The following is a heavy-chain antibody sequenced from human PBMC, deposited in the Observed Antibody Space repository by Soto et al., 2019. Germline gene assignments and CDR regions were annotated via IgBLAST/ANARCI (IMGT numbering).Heavy chain of an antibody. Sequence: SETLSLTCAVYGGSFSGYYWSWIRQPPGKGLEWIGEINHSGSTNYNPSLKSRVTISVDTSKNQFSLKLSSVTAAETAGYYCAQGIFGGVIGNYWGQGTLVTVSS. J-gene: IGHJ4*02. CDR1: GGSFSGYY. CDR2: INHSGST. D-gene: IGHD3-3*02. CDR3: AQGIFGGVIGNY. V-gene: IGHV4-34*01.